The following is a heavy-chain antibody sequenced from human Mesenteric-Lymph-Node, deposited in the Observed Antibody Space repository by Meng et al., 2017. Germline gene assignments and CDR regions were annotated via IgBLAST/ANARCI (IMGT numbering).Heavy chain of an antibody. V-gene: IGHV3-30-3*01. CDR2: ISYDGTNK. Sequence: QVQLVDSGGGVVQPGRSLRLSCVASGLSFNTHAMHWVRQAPGKGLEWVAVISYDGTNKYYADSVMGRFTISRDNSKSTLFLQMNSLRAEDTAMYYCMSEIRKAPTGTDYWGQGTLVTVSS. J-gene: IGHJ4*02. D-gene: IGHD6-13*01. CDR3: MSEIRKAPTGTDY. CDR1: GLSFNTHA.